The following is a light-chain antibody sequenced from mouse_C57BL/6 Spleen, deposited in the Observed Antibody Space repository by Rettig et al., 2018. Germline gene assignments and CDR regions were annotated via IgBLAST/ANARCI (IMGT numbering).Light chain of an antibody. Sequence: QIVLTQSPAIMSASPGEKVTITCSASSSVSYIHWFQQKPGTSPKLWIYSTSNLASGVPARFSGSGSGTSYSLTISRMEAEDAATYYCQQRSSYPFTFGSGTKLEIK. J-gene: IGKJ4*01. CDR1: SSVSY. V-gene: IGKV4-57*01. CDR2: STS. CDR3: QQRSSYPFT.